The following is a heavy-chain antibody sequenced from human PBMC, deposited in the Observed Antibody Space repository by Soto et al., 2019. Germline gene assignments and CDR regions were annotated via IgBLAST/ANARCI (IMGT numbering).Heavy chain of an antibody. Sequence: SETLSLTCTVSGGSISSYYWSWFRQPPGKGLKWIGYIYYSGSTNYNPSLKSRVTISVDTSKNQFSLKLSSVTAADTAVYYCARGDEYSNLVRWFDPWGQGTLVTVSS. D-gene: IGHD4-4*01. V-gene: IGHV4-59*01. J-gene: IGHJ5*02. CDR2: IYYSGST. CDR1: GGSISSYY. CDR3: ARGDEYSNLVRWFDP.